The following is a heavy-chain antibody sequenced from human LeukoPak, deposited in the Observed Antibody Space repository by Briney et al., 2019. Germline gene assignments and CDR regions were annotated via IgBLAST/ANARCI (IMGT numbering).Heavy chain of an antibody. CDR2: ISGSGGST. D-gene: IGHD3-22*01. CDR3: AKGYYHYDSSGYFDY. V-gene: IGHV3-23*01. J-gene: IGHJ4*02. Sequence: PGGSLRLSCAASGFTFSSYAMSWVRQAPGKGLEWVSAISGSGGSTYYADSVKGRFTISRDNSKNTLYLQMNSLRAEDTAVYYCAKGYYHYDSSGYFDYWGQGTLVTVSS. CDR1: GFTFSSYA.